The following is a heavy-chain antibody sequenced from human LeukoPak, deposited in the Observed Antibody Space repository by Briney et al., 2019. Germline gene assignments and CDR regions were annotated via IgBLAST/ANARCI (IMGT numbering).Heavy chain of an antibody. CDR3: ARHDQGVDTAMVSLDY. Sequence: SGESLKISCKGPGYSFTSYWIGWVRQMPGKGLEWMGIIYPDDSNTRYSPSFQGQVTISADKSISTAYLQWSSLKASDTAIYYCARHDQGVDTAMVSLDYWGQGTLVTVSS. J-gene: IGHJ4*02. D-gene: IGHD5-18*01. CDR2: IYPDDSNT. CDR1: GYSFTSYW. V-gene: IGHV5-51*01.